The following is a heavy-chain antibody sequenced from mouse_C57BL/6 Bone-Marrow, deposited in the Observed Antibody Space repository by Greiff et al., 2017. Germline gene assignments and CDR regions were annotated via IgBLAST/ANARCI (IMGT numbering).Heavy chain of an antibody. CDR2: IYPGDGDT. J-gene: IGHJ3*01. Sequence: QVQLKESGAELVKPGASVKISCKASGYAFTSYWMNWVKQRPGKGLEWIGQIYPGDGDTNYNGKFKGKATLTVDKSSSTAYMQLSSLTSEDSAVXCCARSYYPWFAYWGQGTLVTVSA. CDR3: ARSYYPWFAY. V-gene: IGHV1-80*01. D-gene: IGHD1-1*01. CDR1: GYAFTSYW.